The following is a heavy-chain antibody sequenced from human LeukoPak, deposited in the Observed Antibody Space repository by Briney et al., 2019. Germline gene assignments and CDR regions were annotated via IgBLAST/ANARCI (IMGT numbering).Heavy chain of an antibody. D-gene: IGHD3-10*01. J-gene: IGHJ4*02. Sequence: VRXXPXQXXXXMGSIVPIFRTTHYAQNLQGRATITTDESTGTAYMELSGLRSEDTAVYFCARPYGSGSFLDYWGQGTLVTVSS. V-gene: IGHV1-69*05. CDR2: IVPIFRTT. CDR3: ARPYGSGSFLDY.